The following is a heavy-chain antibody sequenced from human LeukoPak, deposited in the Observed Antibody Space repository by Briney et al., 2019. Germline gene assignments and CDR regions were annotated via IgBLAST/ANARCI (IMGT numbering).Heavy chain of an antibody. CDR1: GFTFSSFW. CDR3: ARVWGRYSYENY. V-gene: IGHV3-7*01. J-gene: IGHJ4*02. CDR2: IKQDGSEK. D-gene: IGHD3-16*01. Sequence: PGGSLRLSCAASGFTFSSFWMTWVRQAPGKVLEWVANIKQDGSEKYYVDSVKGRFTISRDNAKNSLYLQMNSLRVEDTAVYYCARVWGRYSYENYWGQGTLVTVAS.